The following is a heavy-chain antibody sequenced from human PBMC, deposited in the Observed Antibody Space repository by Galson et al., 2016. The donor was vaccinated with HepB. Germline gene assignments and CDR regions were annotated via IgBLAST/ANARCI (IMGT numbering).Heavy chain of an antibody. J-gene: IGHJ4*02. Sequence: SLRLSCAASGFPFSSYWMSWVRHVPGKGLEWVANIKQDGSEKYYADSVKGRFTISRDNAENSLSVQMNSLRAEDTAVYYCARVYVWGSYRPFDYWGQGTLGTVSS. V-gene: IGHV3-7*01. CDR2: IKQDGSEK. CDR1: GFPFSSYW. D-gene: IGHD3-16*02. CDR3: ARVYVWGSYRPFDY.